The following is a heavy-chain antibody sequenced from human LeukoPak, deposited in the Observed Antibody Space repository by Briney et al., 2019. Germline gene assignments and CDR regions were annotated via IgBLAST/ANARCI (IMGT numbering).Heavy chain of an antibody. D-gene: IGHD1-26*01. CDR2: ISAYNGNT. CDR3: ARGTAKVGATPLGY. Sequence: ASVKVSCKASGYTFTSYGISWVRQAPGQGLEWMGWISAYNGNTNYAQKLQGRVTVTTDTSTSTAYMELRSLRSDDTAVYYCARGTAKVGATPLGYWGQGTLVTVSS. CDR1: GYTFTSYG. J-gene: IGHJ4*02. V-gene: IGHV1-18*01.